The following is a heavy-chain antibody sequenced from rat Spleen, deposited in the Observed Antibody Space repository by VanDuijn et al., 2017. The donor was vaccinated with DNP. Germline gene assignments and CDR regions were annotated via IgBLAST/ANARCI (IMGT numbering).Heavy chain of an antibody. V-gene: IGHV3-1*01. CDR1: GYSITSNY. D-gene: IGHD1-7*01. Sequence: EVQLQESGPGLVKPSQSFSLTCSVTGYSITSNYWVWIRMFPRNKMEWVGHISYSGSANYNPSLKSRISITRDTSKNQFFLHLNSVTTEDTATYYCARWTRYFDYWGQGVMVTVSS. CDR2: ISYSGSA. J-gene: IGHJ2*01. CDR3: ARWTRYFDY.